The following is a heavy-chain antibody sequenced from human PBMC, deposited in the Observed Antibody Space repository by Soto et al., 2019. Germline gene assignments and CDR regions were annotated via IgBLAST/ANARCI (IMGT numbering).Heavy chain of an antibody. CDR2: IIPILGIA. CDR3: ASNWNYPAFDI. Sequence: SVKVSCKASGGTFRSYTISWVRQAPGQGLEWMGRIIPILGIANYAQKFQGRVTITADKSTSTAYMELSSLRSEDTAVYYCASNWNYPAFDIWGQGTMVTVSS. V-gene: IGHV1-69*02. J-gene: IGHJ3*02. CDR1: GGTFRSYT. D-gene: IGHD1-7*01.